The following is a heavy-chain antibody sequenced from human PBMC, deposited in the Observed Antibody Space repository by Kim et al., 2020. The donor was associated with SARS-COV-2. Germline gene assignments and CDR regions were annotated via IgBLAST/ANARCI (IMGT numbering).Heavy chain of an antibody. V-gene: IGHV5-10-1*01. CDR3: ARQAYGDYPPFDP. J-gene: IGHJ5*02. D-gene: IGHD4-17*01. CDR1: GYSFTSYW. Sequence: GESLKISCKGSGYSFTSYWISWVRQMPGKGLEWMGRIDPSDSYTNYSPSFQGHVTISADKSISTAYLQWSSLKASDTAMYYCARQAYGDYPPFDPWAREPWSPSPQ. CDR2: IDPSDSYT.